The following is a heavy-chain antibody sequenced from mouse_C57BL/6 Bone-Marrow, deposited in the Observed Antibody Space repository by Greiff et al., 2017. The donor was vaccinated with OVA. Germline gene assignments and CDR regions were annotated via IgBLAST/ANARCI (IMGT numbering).Heavy chain of an antibody. V-gene: IGHV1-64*01. CDR3: ARRGGYDGDWYFDV. D-gene: IGHD2-2*01. CDR2: IHPNSGST. J-gene: IGHJ1*03. CDR1: GYPFTSYW. Sequence: QVQLQQPGAELVKPGASVKLSCKASGYPFTSYWMPWVKQRPGQGLEWIGMIHPNSGSTNYNEKFKSKATLPVDTSSSTAYMQLSSLTSEDSAVYYCARRGGYDGDWYFDVWGTGTTVTVSS.